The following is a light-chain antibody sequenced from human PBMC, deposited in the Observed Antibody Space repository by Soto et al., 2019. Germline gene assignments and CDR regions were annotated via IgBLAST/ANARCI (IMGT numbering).Light chain of an antibody. Sequence: QSLLTQPASLSGSPGQSITISCTGTSSDICACYYFSWFQQHPGKAPKLMISEVNNRPSGVSNRFSGSKSGNTAYLTISGLQVEDEAEYFCFSFTTTXTHVVGRGTKVXV. J-gene: IGLJ1*01. CDR3: FSFTTTXTHV. V-gene: IGLV2-14*01. CDR1: SSDICACYY. CDR2: EVN.